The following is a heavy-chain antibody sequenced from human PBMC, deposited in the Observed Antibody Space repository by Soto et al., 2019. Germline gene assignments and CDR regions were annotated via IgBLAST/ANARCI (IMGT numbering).Heavy chain of an antibody. CDR2: IYSGGKT. V-gene: IGHV3-53*01. J-gene: IGHJ4*02. Sequence: EVQLVESGGGLIQTGGSLRLSCAASGFNVSSNHMRWVRQAPGKGLEWVSLIYSGGKTYYTDSVKGRFTISRDTSKNRPCLQMNSLRAEDTAVYYCARDRWGDNYFAYWGQGTMVTVS. CDR3: ARDRWGDNYFAY. D-gene: IGHD2-21*02. CDR1: GFNVSSNH.